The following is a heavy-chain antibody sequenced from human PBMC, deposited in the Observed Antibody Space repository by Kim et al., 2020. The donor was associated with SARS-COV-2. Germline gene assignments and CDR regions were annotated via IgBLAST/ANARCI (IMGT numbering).Heavy chain of an antibody. CDR3: ARGPGESSSRNYYMDV. Sequence: ASVKVSCKASGYIFTNYAIHWVRQAPGQRLEWMGWINAGNGYTKYSQKFQGRITITRDTSASTTYMELSSLISEDTAVYYCARGPGESSSRNYYMDVWGKENTVTVSS. CDR1: GYIFTNYA. D-gene: IGHD6-13*01. J-gene: IGHJ6*03. CDR2: INAGNGYT. V-gene: IGHV1-3*01.